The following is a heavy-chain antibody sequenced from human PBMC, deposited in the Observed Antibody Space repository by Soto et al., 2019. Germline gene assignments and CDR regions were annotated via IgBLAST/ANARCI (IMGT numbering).Heavy chain of an antibody. CDR3: ARGRVVVPAAVMFNCLAP. CDR1: GAPLTWGDYS. V-gene: IGHV4-30-2*01. D-gene: IGHD2-2*01. Sequence: LSLTCALSGAPLTWGDYSVNWIRQPPGTGLEWIGYIFHGGSTSYDPSLRSRVTISVDRSRTQSSLKMSSVTAADTAVYYCARGRVVVPAAVMFNCLAPWGQGAMVTVSS. CDR2: IFHGGST. J-gene: IGHJ5*02.